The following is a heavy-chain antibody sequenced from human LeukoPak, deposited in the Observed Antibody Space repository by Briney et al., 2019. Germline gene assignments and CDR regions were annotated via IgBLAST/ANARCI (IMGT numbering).Heavy chain of an antibody. D-gene: IGHD3-9*01. J-gene: IGHJ4*02. Sequence: PGGPLRLSCAASGFTFSSYSMNWVRQAPGKGLEWVSSISSSSSYIYYADSVKGRFTISRDNAKNSLYLQMNSLRAEDTAVYYCARDRLPGLTGYYSPFDYWGQGTLVTVSS. V-gene: IGHV3-21*01. CDR1: GFTFSSYS. CDR3: ARDRLPGLTGYYSPFDY. CDR2: ISSSSSYI.